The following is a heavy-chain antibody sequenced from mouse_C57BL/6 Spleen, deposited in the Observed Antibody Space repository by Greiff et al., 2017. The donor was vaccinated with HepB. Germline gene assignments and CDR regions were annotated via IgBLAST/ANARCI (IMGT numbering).Heavy chain of an antibody. CDR1: GFTFSDYY. V-gene: IGHV5-16*01. J-gene: IGHJ1*03. CDR2: INYDGSST. CDR3: ARDSGWGYFDV. D-gene: IGHD1-1*02. Sequence: EVHLVESEGGLVQPGSSMKLSCTASGFTFSDYYMAWVRQVPEKGLEWVANINYDGSSTYYLDSLKSRFIISRDNAKNILYLQMSSLKSEDTATYYCARDSGWGYFDVWGTGTTVTVSS.